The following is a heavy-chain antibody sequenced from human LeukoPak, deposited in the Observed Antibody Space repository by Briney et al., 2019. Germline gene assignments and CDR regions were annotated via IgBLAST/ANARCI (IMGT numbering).Heavy chain of an antibody. Sequence: PGGSLRLSCAASGFTFSSYAMHWVRQAPGKGLEWVAVISYDGSNKYYADSVKGRFTISRDNSKNTLYLQMNSLRAEDTAVYYCARDRAWIVVVITSFDYWGQGTLVTVSS. CDR3: ARDRAWIVVVITSFDY. D-gene: IGHD3-22*01. V-gene: IGHV3-30-3*01. CDR1: GFTFSSYA. J-gene: IGHJ4*02. CDR2: ISYDGSNK.